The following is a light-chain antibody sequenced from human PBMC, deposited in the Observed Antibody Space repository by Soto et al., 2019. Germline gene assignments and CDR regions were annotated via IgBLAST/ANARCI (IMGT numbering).Light chain of an antibody. Sequence: QSVLTQPPSASGSPGQSVTISCTGTSSDVGGYNFVSWYQQHPGKAPKPMIYEVTKRPSGVPDRFSGSKSGNTASLTVSGLQAEDEADYYCTSYAGSNIPVVFGGGTKVTVL. CDR3: TSYAGSNIPVV. J-gene: IGLJ2*01. CDR1: SSDVGGYNF. V-gene: IGLV2-8*01. CDR2: EVT.